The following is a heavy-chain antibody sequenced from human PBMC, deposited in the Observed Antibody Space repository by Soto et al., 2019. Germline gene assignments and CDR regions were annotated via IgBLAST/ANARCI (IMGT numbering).Heavy chain of an antibody. J-gene: IGHJ1*01. Sequence: EVQLLESGGGLVQPGGSLRLSCAPSGFTFSTYAMIWVRQAPGMGLQWVSSISADGAGTYYTDSVKGRFTISRDNSKNTLYLQMNSLRAEDTALYYCAKLGPSSNTVYWGQGTLVTVSS. V-gene: IGHV3-23*01. CDR3: AKLGPSSNTVY. CDR2: ISADGAGT. CDR1: GFTFSTYA. D-gene: IGHD4-17*01.